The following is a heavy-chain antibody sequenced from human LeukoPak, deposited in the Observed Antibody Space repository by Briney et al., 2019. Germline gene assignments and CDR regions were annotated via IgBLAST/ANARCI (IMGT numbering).Heavy chain of an antibody. D-gene: IGHD3-10*01. CDR2: IYTSGST. CDR1: GGSISSYY. CDR3: ARVLLWDPVATGFDP. Sequence: SETLSLTCTVSGGSISSYYWSWIRQPAGKGLEWIGRIYTSGSTNYNPSLKSRVTISVDTSKNQFSLKLSSVTAADTAVYYCARVLLWDPVATGFDPWGQGTLVTVSS. V-gene: IGHV4-4*07. J-gene: IGHJ5*02.